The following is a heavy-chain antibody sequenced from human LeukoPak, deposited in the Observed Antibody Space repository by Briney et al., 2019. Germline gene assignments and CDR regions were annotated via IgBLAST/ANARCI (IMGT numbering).Heavy chain of an antibody. D-gene: IGHD3-22*01. Sequence: LRLSCAVSGFTLSRYAMSGIRQPPGKGVEGIGEINHSGSTNSNPSLKSRVTISVDTSKIQSSLKLSSVTAADTAVYYCARDARNYDSSGYYYYWGQGTLVTVSS. J-gene: IGHJ4*02. V-gene: IGHV4-34*01. CDR1: GFTLSRYA. CDR3: ARDARNYDSSGYYYY. CDR2: INHSGST.